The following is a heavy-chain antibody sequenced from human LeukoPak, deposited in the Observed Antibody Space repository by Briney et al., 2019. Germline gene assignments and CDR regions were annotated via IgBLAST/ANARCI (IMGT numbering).Heavy chain of an antibody. CDR3: AKDQRFGDLDDY. V-gene: IGHV3-23*01. Sequence: PGGSLRLSCATSGFIFNNYAMSWVRQAPGKGVEWVSSISGTGAVTYYAGSVKGRFAISRDNSKNTLYLQMSSLRAEDTAVYFCAKDQRFGDLDDYRGQGTLVTVSS. D-gene: IGHD3-10*01. CDR1: GFIFNNYA. CDR2: ISGTGAVT. J-gene: IGHJ4*02.